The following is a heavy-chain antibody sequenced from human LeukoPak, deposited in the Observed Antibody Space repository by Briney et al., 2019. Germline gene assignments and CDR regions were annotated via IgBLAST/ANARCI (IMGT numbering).Heavy chain of an antibody. CDR2: ISAYNGNT. CDR3: ARENGRSLFYYYYYYGMGV. Sequence: ASVKVSCKASGYTFTSYGISWVRQAPGQGLEWMGWISAYNGNTNYAQKLQGRVTMTTDTSTSTAYMELRSLRSDDTAVYYCARENGRSLFYYYYYYGMGVWGQGTTVTVSS. V-gene: IGHV1-18*01. D-gene: IGHD3-10*01. J-gene: IGHJ6*02. CDR1: GYTFTSYG.